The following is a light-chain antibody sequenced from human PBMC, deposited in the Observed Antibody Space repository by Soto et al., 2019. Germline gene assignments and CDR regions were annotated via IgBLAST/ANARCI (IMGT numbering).Light chain of an antibody. CDR1: QSINSW. Sequence: TQSPATLSLSPGERATLSCRASQSINSWLAWYQQKPGKAPKLLIYKASSLESGVPSRFSGSGSGTEFTLTISSLQPDDFATYYCQQYNSYSPPWTFGQGTKVEIK. CDR2: KAS. V-gene: IGKV1-5*03. CDR3: QQYNSYSPPWT. J-gene: IGKJ1*01.